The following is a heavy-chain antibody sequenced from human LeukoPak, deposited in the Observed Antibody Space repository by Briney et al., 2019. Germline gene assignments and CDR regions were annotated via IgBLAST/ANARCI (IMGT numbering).Heavy chain of an antibody. CDR3: TSSYYDFWSGYLVGHD. Sequence: SETLSLTCTVSGYSISSGYYWGWIRQPPGKGLEWIGSIYHSGSTYYNPSLKSRVTISVDTSKNQFSLKLSSVTAADTAVYYCTSSYYDFWSGYLVGHDWGQGTLVTVSS. V-gene: IGHV4-38-2*02. CDR1: GYSISSGYY. D-gene: IGHD3-3*01. J-gene: IGHJ4*02. CDR2: IYHSGST.